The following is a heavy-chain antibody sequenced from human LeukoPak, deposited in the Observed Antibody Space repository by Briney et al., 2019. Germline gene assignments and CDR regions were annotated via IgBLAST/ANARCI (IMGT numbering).Heavy chain of an antibody. CDR2: IIPIFGIA. J-gene: IGHJ6*02. CDR3: AREGPYYYDSIPPYYYYGMDV. V-gene: IGHV1-69*04. Sequence: GGSLRLSCAASGFTFSSYAISWVRQAPGQGLEWMGRIIPIFGIANYAQKFQGRVTITADKSTSTAYMELSSLRSEDTAVYYCAREGPYYYDSIPPYYYYGMDVWGQGTTVTVSS. CDR1: GFTFSSYA. D-gene: IGHD3-22*01.